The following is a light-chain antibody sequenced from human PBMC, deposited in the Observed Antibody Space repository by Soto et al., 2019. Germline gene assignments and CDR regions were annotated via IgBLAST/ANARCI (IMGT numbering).Light chain of an antibody. V-gene: IGKV1-27*01. CDR2: ASS. Sequence: DIQMTQSKSSLYASVGDRFTINCRASGTISVYLAWYRHKPGKVTERLIYASSILQSGVLSRFSGSRDGTELTLTISSMRHEDVPTYYCQKYNTTPFTFGTGIKVELK. J-gene: IGKJ3*01. CDR3: QKYNTTPFT. CDR1: GTISVY.